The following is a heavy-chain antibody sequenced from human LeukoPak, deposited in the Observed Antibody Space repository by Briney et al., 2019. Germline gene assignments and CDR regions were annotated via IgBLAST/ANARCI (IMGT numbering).Heavy chain of an antibody. J-gene: IGHJ4*02. V-gene: IGHV4-59*01. CDR2: ISNSGTT. Sequence: SETLSLTCTVSNDSIHDSYWTWIRQPPGKRLAWIGYISNSGTTKYNPSLKSRVTISVDTSNNQISLRLRSVTAADTAVYFCARGGRNFDYWGQGTLVTVSS. D-gene: IGHD1-26*01. CDR3: ARGGRNFDY. CDR1: NDSIHDSY.